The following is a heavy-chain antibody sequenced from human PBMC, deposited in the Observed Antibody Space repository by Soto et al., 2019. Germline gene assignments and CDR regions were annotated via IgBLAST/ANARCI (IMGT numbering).Heavy chain of an antibody. V-gene: IGHV3-53*05. CDR2: IYSGGAT. CDR1: GFSVSSNY. CDR3: ATCYQGQRYFEY. Sequence: GGSLRLSCAASGFSVSSNYMSWVRQAPGKGLEWFSVIYSGGATYYAESVKCRFSISRDNSKNTLFLQMNSLGAVVTAFYYCATCYQGQRYFEYWGQGTLVTVSS. J-gene: IGHJ4*02. D-gene: IGHD3-16*02.